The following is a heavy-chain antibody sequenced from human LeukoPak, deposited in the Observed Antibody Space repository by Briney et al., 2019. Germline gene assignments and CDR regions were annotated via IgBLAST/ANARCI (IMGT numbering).Heavy chain of an antibody. J-gene: IGHJ4*02. CDR3: ARGDYGDYRVYFDY. Sequence: SSETLSLTCTVSGGSISSSSYYWGWIRQPPGKGLEWIGSIYYSGSTYYNPSLNSRVTISVDTSKNQFSLKLSSVTAADTAVYYCARGDYGDYRVYFDYWGQGTLVTVSS. D-gene: IGHD4-17*01. V-gene: IGHV4-39*01. CDR1: GGSISSSSYY. CDR2: IYYSGST.